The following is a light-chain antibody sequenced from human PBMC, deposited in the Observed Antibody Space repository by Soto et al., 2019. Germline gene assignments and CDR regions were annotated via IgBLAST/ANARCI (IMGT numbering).Light chain of an antibody. J-gene: IGKJ5*01. CDR1: ETVNSNY. V-gene: IGKV3-20*01. CDR2: GAS. Sequence: EIVMKQSPATLSVSPGERATLSCRASETVNSNYLAWYQQKRGQAPRLLIYGASNRATGIPDRFSGSGSGTDFTLTISSLEPEDFAVYYCQQYGTSPITFGQGTRLEIK. CDR3: QQYGTSPIT.